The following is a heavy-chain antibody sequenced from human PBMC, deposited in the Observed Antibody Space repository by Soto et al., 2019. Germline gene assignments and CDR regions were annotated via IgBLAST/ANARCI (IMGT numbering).Heavy chain of an antibody. CDR2: ISGSGGST. D-gene: IGHD4-4*01. CDR3: AKAGTTVTTWGYRTPYYFDY. Sequence: GGSLSLSCAASGFTFSSYAMSWVRQAPGKGLEWVSAISGSGGSTYYADSVKGRFTISRDNSKNTLYLQMNSLRAEDTAVYYCAKAGTTVTTWGYRTPYYFDYWGQGTLVTVSS. J-gene: IGHJ4*02. CDR1: GFTFSSYA. V-gene: IGHV3-23*01.